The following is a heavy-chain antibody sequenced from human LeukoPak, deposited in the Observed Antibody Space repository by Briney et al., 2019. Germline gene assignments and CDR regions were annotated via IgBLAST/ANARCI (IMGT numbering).Heavy chain of an antibody. J-gene: IGHJ2*01. CDR3: ARDHDSSGLRDFDL. CDR1: GGSINSYY. D-gene: IGHD3-22*01. V-gene: IGHV4-59*01. CDR2: IYYSGNT. Sequence: SETLSLTCTVSGGSINSYYWSWIRQLPGKGLEWVGYIYYSGNTNYNPSLKSRVSISIDTSKNQLSLQLSSVTAADTAVYYGARDHDSSGLRDFDLWGRGTLVTVSA.